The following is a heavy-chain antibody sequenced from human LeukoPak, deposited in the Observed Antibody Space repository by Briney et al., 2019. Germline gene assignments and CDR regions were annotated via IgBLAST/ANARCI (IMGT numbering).Heavy chain of an antibody. Sequence: GGSLRLSCAASDFSFSSYAMHWVCQAPGKGLEWVAVISSDGSNKYYADSVKGRFTISRDNSKNTLYLQMNSLRAEDTAVYYCAKPPRLIAVAGTGSPHWGQGTLVTVSS. CDR3: AKPPRLIAVAGTGSPH. CDR1: DFSFSSYA. V-gene: IGHV3-30-3*02. J-gene: IGHJ4*02. D-gene: IGHD6-19*01. CDR2: ISSDGSNK.